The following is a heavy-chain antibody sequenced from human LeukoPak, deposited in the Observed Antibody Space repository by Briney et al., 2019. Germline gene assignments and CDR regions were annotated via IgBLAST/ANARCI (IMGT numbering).Heavy chain of an antibody. J-gene: IGHJ4*02. Sequence: ASVKVSCKASGYTCTGYYMHWVRQAPGQGLEWMGWINPNSGGTNYAQKFQGRVTMTRDTSISTAYMELSRLRSDDTAVYYCARAEDIVVVPAAIPFDYWGQGTLVTVSS. V-gene: IGHV1-2*02. CDR3: ARAEDIVVVPAAIPFDY. CDR2: INPNSGGT. CDR1: GYTCTGYY. D-gene: IGHD2-2*01.